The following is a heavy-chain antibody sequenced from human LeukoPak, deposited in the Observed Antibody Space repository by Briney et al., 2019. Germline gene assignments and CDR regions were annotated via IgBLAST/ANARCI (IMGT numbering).Heavy chain of an antibody. D-gene: IGHD6-6*01. V-gene: IGHV3-30*02. CDR2: IRNDGNKK. CDR3: AKDSSSSPFDAFDI. J-gene: IGHJ3*02. Sequence: GGSLGLSCAASGLTFSDYGMVWVRQAPGKGLEWVAFIRNDGNKKYYAESVQGRFTISRDNSKNTLYLQMTSLRAEDTAIYYCAKDSSSSPFDAFDIWGQGTMVTVSS. CDR1: GLTFSDYG.